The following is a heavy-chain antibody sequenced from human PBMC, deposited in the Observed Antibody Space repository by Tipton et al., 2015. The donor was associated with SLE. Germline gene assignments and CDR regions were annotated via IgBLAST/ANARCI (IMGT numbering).Heavy chain of an antibody. Sequence: SLRLSCTTSRFTFSSNWMSWVRQAPGKGLEWVAHIREDGSEEYYVDSVKGRFTISRDNAKNSLYLQMNSLRAEDTAVYYCATDFKGHFDSWGRGTLVTLSS. V-gene: IGHV3-7*01. J-gene: IGHJ4*02. CDR1: RFTFSSNW. CDR2: IREDGSEE. CDR3: ATDFKGHFDS.